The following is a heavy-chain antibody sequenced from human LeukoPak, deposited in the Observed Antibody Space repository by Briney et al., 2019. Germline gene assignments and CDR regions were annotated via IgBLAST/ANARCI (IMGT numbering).Heavy chain of an antibody. CDR3: AREGADGFDI. CDR1: GFTFSSYS. CDR2: ISGGSTYI. J-gene: IGHJ3*02. Sequence: GGSLRLSCAASGFTFSSYSMHWVRQAPGKGLEWVSSISGGSTYIYYVDSVKGRFTISRDNAENSLYLQMNSLRDEDTAVYYCAREGADGFDIWGQGTVVTVSS. D-gene: IGHD3-16*01. V-gene: IGHV3-21*01.